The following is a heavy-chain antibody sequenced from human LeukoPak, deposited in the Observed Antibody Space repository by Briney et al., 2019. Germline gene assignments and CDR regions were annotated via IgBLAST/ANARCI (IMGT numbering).Heavy chain of an antibody. CDR1: GLTFSSYG. D-gene: IGHD3-10*01. J-gene: IGHJ3*02. Sequence: GGSLRLSCAASGLTFSSYGMHWVRQAPGKGLEWVAFIRYDGSNKYYADSVKGRFTISRDNSKNTLYLQMNSLRAEDTAVYYCAKVLRGARDVDIWGQGTMVTVSS. V-gene: IGHV3-30*02. CDR3: AKVLRGARDVDI. CDR2: IRYDGSNK.